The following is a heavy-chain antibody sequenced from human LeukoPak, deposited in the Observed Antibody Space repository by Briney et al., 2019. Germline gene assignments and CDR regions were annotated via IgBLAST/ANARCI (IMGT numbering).Heavy chain of an antibody. CDR3: ARGVVVVPAAPGFDP. V-gene: IGHV4-30-2*01. CDR1: GGSISSGGYY. Sequence: SETLSLTCTVSGGSISSGGYYWSWIRQPPGKGLEWIGYIYHSGSTYYNPSLKSRVTISVDRSKNQFSLKLSSVTAADTAVYYCARGVVVVPAAPGFDPWGQGTLVTVSS. J-gene: IGHJ5*02. D-gene: IGHD2-2*01. CDR2: IYHSGST.